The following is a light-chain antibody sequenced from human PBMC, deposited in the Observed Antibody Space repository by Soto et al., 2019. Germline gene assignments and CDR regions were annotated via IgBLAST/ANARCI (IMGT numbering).Light chain of an antibody. J-gene: IGKJ1*01. CDR3: QKYNDFPWT. V-gene: IGKV1-27*01. CDR1: QGISNY. Sequence: DIQMTQSPSSLSASVGDRVTITCRASQGISNYLAWYQQKPGKVPNILIYAASTLQSGVPPRFSASGSGTDFTLTISSLQPEDVATYYCQKYNDFPWTFGQGTKVDIK. CDR2: AAS.